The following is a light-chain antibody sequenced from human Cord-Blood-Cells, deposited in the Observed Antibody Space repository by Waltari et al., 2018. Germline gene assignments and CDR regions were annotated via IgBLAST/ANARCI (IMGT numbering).Light chain of an antibody. CDR1: SSDVGGYNY. V-gene: IGLV2-14*03. Sequence: QSALTQPASVSRSPGQSITISFTGTSSDVGGYNYVSWYQQHPGKAPKLMIYDVSNRPSGVSNRFSGSKSGNTASLPISGLQAEDEADYYCSSYTSSSTWVFGGGTKLTVL. J-gene: IGLJ3*02. CDR2: DVS. CDR3: SSYTSSSTWV.